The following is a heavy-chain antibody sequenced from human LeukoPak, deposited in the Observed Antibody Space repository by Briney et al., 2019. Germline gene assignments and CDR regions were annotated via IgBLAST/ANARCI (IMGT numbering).Heavy chain of an antibody. CDR1: GESMSGFY. CDR2: IYYSGST. CDR3: ARMRLEYSSSWAFDI. J-gene: IGHJ3*02. Sequence: SETLSLTCTVSGESMSGFYWNWIRQPPGKGLEWIGYIYYSGSTNYNPSLKSRVTISVDTSKNQFSLKLSSVTAADTAVYYCARMRLEYSSSWAFDIWGQGTMVTVSS. D-gene: IGHD6-6*01. V-gene: IGHV4-59*01.